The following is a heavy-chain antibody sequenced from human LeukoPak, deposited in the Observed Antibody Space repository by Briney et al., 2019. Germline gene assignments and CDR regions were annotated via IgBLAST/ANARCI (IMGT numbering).Heavy chain of an antibody. CDR1: GGSISSGSYY. V-gene: IGHV4-61*02. CDR3: ARVLSGSYYGVDY. J-gene: IGHJ4*02. CDR2: IYTSGST. D-gene: IGHD1-26*01. Sequence: SETLSLTCTVSGGSISSGSYYWSWIRQPAGKGLEWIGRIYTSGSTNYNLSLKSRVTISVDTSKNQFSLKLSSVTAADTAVYYCARVLSGSYYGVDYWGQGTLVTVSS.